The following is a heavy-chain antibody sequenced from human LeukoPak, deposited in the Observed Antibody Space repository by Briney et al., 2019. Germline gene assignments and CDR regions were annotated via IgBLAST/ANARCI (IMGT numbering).Heavy chain of an antibody. V-gene: IGHV4-59*08. CDR2: WYYSGST. Sequence: SETLSLTCAVYGGSFSGYYWSWIRQPPGKGLEWIGFWYYSGSTNYNPSLKSRVTISVDTPKSQFSLNLSSVTAADTALYYCARTNAFDIWGQGTMVTVSS. CDR3: ARTNAFDI. CDR1: GGSFSGYY. J-gene: IGHJ3*02.